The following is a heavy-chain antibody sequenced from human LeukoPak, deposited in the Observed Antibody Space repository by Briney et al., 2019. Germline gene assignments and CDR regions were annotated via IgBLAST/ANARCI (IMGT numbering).Heavy chain of an antibody. V-gene: IGHV4-39*07. CDR3: ARDGAGDGYNEIDY. D-gene: IGHD5-24*01. CDR1: GGSINSSTYS. J-gene: IGHJ4*02. Sequence: SETLSLTCSVPGGSINSSTYSWGWIRQPPGKGLEWIGSMLYSGSTYYNPSLKSRVTISVDTAKNQFSLKLSSVTAADTAVYYCARDGAGDGYNEIDYWGQGTLVTVSS. CDR2: MLYSGST.